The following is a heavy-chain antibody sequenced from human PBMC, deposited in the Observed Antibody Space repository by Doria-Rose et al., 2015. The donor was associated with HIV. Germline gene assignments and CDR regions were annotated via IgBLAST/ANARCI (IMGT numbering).Heavy chain of an antibody. Sequence: SGPVLVKPTETLTLTCTVSGVSLSSPGMGVSWIRQPPGKALEWLSYIISDDERSYKTSLKSRLTISRGTSKSQVVLTMTDMDPVDTATYYCARIKSSRWYHKYYFDFWGQGTLVIVSA. CDR2: IISDDER. CDR3: ARIKSSRWYHKYYFDF. V-gene: IGHV2-26*01. D-gene: IGHD6-13*01. J-gene: IGHJ4*02. CDR1: GVSLSSPGMG.